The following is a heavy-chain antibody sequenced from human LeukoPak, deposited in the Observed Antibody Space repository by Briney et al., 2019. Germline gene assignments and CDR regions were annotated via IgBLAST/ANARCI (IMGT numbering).Heavy chain of an antibody. V-gene: IGHV1-69*13. D-gene: IGHD2-15*01. CDR2: IIPIFGTA. CDR1: GYTFTSYG. J-gene: IGHJ6*02. CDR3: ARGLLYYYYYGMDV. Sequence: SMKVSCKASGYTFTSYGISWVQQAPGQGLEWMGGIIPIFGTANYAQKFQGRVTITADESTSTAYMELSSLRSEDTAVYYCARGLLYYYYYGMDVWGQGTTVTVSS.